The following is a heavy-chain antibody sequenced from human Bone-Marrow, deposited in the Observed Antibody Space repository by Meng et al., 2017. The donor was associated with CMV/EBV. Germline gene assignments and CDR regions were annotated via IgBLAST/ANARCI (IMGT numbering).Heavy chain of an antibody. V-gene: IGHV3-7*01. Sequence: GESLKISCAASGFTFSGYWMSWVRQAPGKGLEWMANIKQDGSEKYYVDSVKGRFTISRDNAKNSLYLQMNSLRAEDTAVYYCARLIINYDSSAYSTFDYWGQGNLVTVSS. CDR3: ARLIINYDSSAYSTFDY. CDR2: IKQDGSEK. D-gene: IGHD3-22*01. J-gene: IGHJ4*02. CDR1: GFTFSGYW.